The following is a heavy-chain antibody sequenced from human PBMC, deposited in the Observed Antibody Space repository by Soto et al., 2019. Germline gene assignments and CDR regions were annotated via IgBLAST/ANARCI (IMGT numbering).Heavy chain of an antibody. Sequence: QVQLVQSGAEVKKPGSSVKVSCKASGGTFFSTYAISWVRQAPGQGLEWMGGIIPIFGTPDYAQKFQGRVTITADESTSTAYTELSSLRSEDTAFYYCARHQGYGSGSYGFGYWGQGTLVTVSS. CDR1: GGTFFSTYA. V-gene: IGHV1-69*12. CDR2: IIPIFGTP. J-gene: IGHJ4*02. CDR3: ARHQGYGSGSYGFGY. D-gene: IGHD3-10*01.